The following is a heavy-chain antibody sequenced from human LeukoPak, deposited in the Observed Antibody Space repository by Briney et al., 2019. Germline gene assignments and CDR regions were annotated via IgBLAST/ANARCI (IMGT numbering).Heavy chain of an antibody. CDR3: ARRAADDAFDI. J-gene: IGHJ3*02. CDR1: GGSISNTNX. Sequence: SXXLSLTCGVSGGSISNTNXXSWVRQPXXXXXXXIGEXXXXXXXHXXXXXXXXXXXSLDKSKNQLSLNLTSVTAADTAMYYCARRAADDAFDIWGQGTMVTASS. CDR2: XXXXXXX. V-gene: IGHV4/OR15-8*02.